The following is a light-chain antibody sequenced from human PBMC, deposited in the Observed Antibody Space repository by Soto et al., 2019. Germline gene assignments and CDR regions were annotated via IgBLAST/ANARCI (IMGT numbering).Light chain of an antibody. V-gene: IGKV3-11*01. J-gene: IGKJ1*01. CDR3: QQRSNWPRT. CDR2: SAS. Sequence: DIVMTQSPLTLSVSPGESATLSCRASERVSTNLAWYQQTPGQAPRLLIYSASNRATGIPARFSGSGSGTDFTLTISSLEPEDFAVYYCQQRSNWPRTFGQGTKVDIK. CDR1: ERVSTN.